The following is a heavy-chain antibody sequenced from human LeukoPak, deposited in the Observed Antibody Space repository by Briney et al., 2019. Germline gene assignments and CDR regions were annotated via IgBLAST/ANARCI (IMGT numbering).Heavy chain of an antibody. CDR2: ISSSGTYI. V-gene: IGHV3-21*04. CDR3: ARDSRSGSYYGNDAFDI. Sequence: PGGSLRLSCAASGFTFSSYTMNWVRQAPGKGLEWVSSISSSGTYIYYADSVKGRFTISRDNAKNSLDLQMNSLRAEDTAVYFCARDSRSGSYYGNDAFDIWGQGTMVTVSS. D-gene: IGHD1-26*01. CDR1: GFTFSSYT. J-gene: IGHJ3*02.